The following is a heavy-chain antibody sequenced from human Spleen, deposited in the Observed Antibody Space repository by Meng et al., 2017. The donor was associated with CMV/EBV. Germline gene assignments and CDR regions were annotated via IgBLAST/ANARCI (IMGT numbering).Heavy chain of an antibody. CDR1: GDSVSSHSAA. CDR2: TYYLSKWYN. Sequence: SCAISGDSVSSHSAAWNWIRQSSSRGLECLGRTYYLSKWYNDYAVSVKSRITINPDTSKNQYSLQLNSVTPEDTAVYYCARSAPWSIAAAGSVSSWGQGTLVTVSS. D-gene: IGHD6-13*01. J-gene: IGHJ5*02. V-gene: IGHV6-1*01. CDR3: ARSAPWSIAAAGSVSS.